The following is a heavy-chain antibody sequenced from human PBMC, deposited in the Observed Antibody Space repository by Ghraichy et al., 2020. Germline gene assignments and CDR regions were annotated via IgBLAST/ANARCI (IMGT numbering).Heavy chain of an antibody. J-gene: IGHJ4*02. V-gene: IGHV3-9*01. Sequence: SLNISCAASGFTFDDYAMHWVRQAPGKGLEWVSGISWNSGSIGYADSVKGRFTISRDNAKNSLYLQMNSLRAEDTALYYCAIASGPHYDYVWGSYRVFDYWGQGTLVNVSS. D-gene: IGHD3-16*02. CDR3: AIASGPHYDYVWGSYRVFDY. CDR2: ISWNSGSI. CDR1: GFTFDDYA.